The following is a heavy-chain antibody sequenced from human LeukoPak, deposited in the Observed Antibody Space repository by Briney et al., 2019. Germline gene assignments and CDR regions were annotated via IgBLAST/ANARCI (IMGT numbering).Heavy chain of an antibody. J-gene: IGHJ3*02. CDR1: GFTFSSYA. CDR3: ARNILFAFDI. CDR2: ISGGGTTT. V-gene: IGHV3-23*01. Sequence: PGGSLRLSCAGSGFTFSSYAMNWVRQTPGKGLEWVSTISGGGTTTYYADSMKGRFTISRDNSKNTLYLQVNSLRAEDTAMYYCARNILFAFDIWGQGTMVTVSS.